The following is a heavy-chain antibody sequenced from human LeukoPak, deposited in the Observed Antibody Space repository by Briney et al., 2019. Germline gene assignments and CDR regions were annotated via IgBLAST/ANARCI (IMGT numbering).Heavy chain of an antibody. Sequence: NPSETLSLTCTVSGDSISNDFWGWIRQPPGKGLEWIGYIHYSGSTNNNASLKSRLTISADTSKNQFSLKLTSVTAADTAVYYCARLGLAAPGSFDVWGRGIMVTVSS. D-gene: IGHD6-13*01. J-gene: IGHJ3*01. CDR1: GDSISNDF. CDR3: ARLGLAAPGSFDV. V-gene: IGHV4-59*01. CDR2: IHYSGST.